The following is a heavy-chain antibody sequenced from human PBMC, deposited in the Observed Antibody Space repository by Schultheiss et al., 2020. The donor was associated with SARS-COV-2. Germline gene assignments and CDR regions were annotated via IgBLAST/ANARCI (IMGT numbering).Heavy chain of an antibody. CDR2: IYYSGST. D-gene: IGHD1-26*01. J-gene: IGHJ4*02. Sequence: SETLSLTCTVSGGSISSYYWSWIRQPAGKGLEWIGYIYYSGSTNYNPSLKSRVTISVDTSKNQFSLKLSSVTAADTAVYYCARLVGATGYFDYWGQGTLVTVSS. CDR3: ARLVGATGYFDY. CDR1: GGSISSYY. V-gene: IGHV4-59*08.